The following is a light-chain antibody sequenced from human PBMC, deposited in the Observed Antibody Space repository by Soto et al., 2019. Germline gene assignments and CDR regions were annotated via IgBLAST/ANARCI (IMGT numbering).Light chain of an antibody. CDR1: SSDVGTYNL. Sequence: QSALTQPASVSGSPGQSITISCTGTSSDVGTYNLVSWYQQHPGKDPKLMIYEGSKRPSGVSNRFSGSKSGNTASLTISGLQAEDEADYYCCSYAGISTFVVFGGGTKVTVL. CDR3: CSYAGISTFVV. J-gene: IGLJ2*01. V-gene: IGLV2-23*03. CDR2: EGS.